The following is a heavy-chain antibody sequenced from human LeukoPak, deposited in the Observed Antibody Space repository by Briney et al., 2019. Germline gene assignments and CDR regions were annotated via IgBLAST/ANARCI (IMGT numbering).Heavy chain of an antibody. J-gene: IGHJ5*02. V-gene: IGHV4-34*01. CDR2: VNESGGT. CDR1: IDSFSNYH. D-gene: IGHD1-26*01. CDR3: ARGQGATVPQVGKSWFDP. Sequence: SETLSLTCAVYIDSFSNYHWNWIRQTPAKGMEWIGEVNESGGTNISPSLRSRVILSVDTSKNQFSLKLISVTVADTAIYYCARGQGATVPQVGKSWFDPWGQRTRVTVSS.